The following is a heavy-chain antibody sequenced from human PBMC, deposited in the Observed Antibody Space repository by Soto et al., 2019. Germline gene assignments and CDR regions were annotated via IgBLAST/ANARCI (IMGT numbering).Heavy chain of an antibody. CDR3: ARASTSTYYFDY. Sequence: EVQLVESGGGLVKPGGSLRLSCAASGFTFSSYSMNWVRQAPGKGLEWVSSISSSSSYIYYADSVKGRFTISRDNAKNPPDLQMNSLRAEDTAVYYCARASTSTYYFDYWGQGTLVTVSS. J-gene: IGHJ4*02. CDR2: ISSSSSYI. V-gene: IGHV3-21*01. CDR1: GFTFSSYS.